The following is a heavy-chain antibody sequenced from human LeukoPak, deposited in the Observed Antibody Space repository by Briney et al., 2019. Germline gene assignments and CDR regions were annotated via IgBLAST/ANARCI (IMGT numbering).Heavy chain of an antibody. V-gene: IGHV4-39*01. CDR1: GGSISTDASY. CDR3: ARLFSRGWEYHFGLDV. Sequence: SETLSLTCTVSGGSISTDASYWAWTRQPPGKGLEWIGSIYYSGSTYYSSSLKSRVTLSVDTSKNQFSLKMSSVTAADTAVFYCARLFSRGWEYHFGLDVWGQGTTVTVS. CDR2: IYYSGST. J-gene: IGHJ6*02. D-gene: IGHD6-19*01.